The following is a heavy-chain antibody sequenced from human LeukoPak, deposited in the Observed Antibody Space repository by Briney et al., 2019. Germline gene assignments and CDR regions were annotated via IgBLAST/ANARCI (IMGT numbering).Heavy chain of an antibody. D-gene: IGHD3-9*01. CDR1: GFTFSSYS. V-gene: IGHV3-21*01. J-gene: IGHJ4*02. CDR3: ARRGSHYDILTGYLYYFDY. CDR2: ISSSSSYI. Sequence: GGSLRLSCAASGFTFSSYSMNWVRQAPGKGLEWVSSISSSSSYIYYADSVKGRFTISRDNAKNSLYLQMNSLRAKDTAVYYCARRGSHYDILTGYLYYFDYWGQGTLVTVSS.